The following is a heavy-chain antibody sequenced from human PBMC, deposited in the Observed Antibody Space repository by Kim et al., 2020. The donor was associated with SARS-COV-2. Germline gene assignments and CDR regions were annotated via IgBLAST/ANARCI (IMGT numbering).Heavy chain of an antibody. J-gene: IGHJ4*02. D-gene: IGHD5-12*01. CDR3: ARSLVEMATHDS. V-gene: IGHV1-69*02. Sequence: NYAPKFQGRITITADKSTNTAYLELRGLRSDDTAVFYCARSLVEMATHDSWGQGTLVTVSS.